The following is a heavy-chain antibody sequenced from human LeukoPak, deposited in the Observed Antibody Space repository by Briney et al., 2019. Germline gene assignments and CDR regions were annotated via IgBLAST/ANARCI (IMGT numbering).Heavy chain of an antibody. CDR1: GGTFSSYA. Sequence: VASVKVSCKASGGTFSSYAISWVRQAPGQGLEWMGRIIPIFGTANYAQKFQGGVTITTDESTSTAYMELSSLRSEDTAVYYCATVYCSGGSCYSNWFDPWGQGTLVTVSS. CDR2: IIPIFGTA. V-gene: IGHV1-69*05. CDR3: ATVYCSGGSCYSNWFDP. D-gene: IGHD2-15*01. J-gene: IGHJ5*02.